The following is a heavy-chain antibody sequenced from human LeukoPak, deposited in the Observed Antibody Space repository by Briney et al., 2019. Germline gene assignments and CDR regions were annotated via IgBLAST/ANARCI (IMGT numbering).Heavy chain of an antibody. CDR2: INHSGST. CDR1: GGSFSGYY. V-gene: IGHV4-34*01. J-gene: IGHJ4*02. Sequence: SETLSLTCAVYGGSFSGYYWSWIRQPPGKGLEWIGEINHSGSTNYNPSLKSRVTISVDTSKNQFSLKLSSVTAADTAVYYCARRVATRPEPMESFDYWGQGTLVTVSS. CDR3: ARRVATRPEPMESFDY. D-gene: IGHD5-12*01.